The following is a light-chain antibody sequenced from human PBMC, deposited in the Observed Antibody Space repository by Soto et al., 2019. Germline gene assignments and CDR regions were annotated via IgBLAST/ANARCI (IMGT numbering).Light chain of an antibody. CDR1: SSDVGAYNY. J-gene: IGLJ1*01. CDR2: DVT. Sequence: QSALTQPASVSGSPGQSITISCTGTSSDVGAYNYVSWYRQYPGKAPKLMIYDVTNRPSGVSNRFSGSKSGNTASLTISGLQAEDEADYYCSSYTISSPYVFGPGTKVTVL. V-gene: IGLV2-14*01. CDR3: SSYTISSPYV.